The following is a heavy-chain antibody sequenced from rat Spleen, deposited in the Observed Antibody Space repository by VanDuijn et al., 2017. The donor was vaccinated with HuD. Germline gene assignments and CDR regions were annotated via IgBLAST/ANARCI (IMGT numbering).Heavy chain of an antibody. J-gene: IGHJ4*01. V-gene: IGHV2-41*01. D-gene: IGHD1-1*01. CDR2: IWNTGGT. CDR1: GFSLTTYN. Sequence: QVQLKESGPGLVQPSQTLSVTCTVAGFSLTTYNVHWVRQPPGKGLEWMGVIWNTGGTQYNSALKSRLSIRKDTSKSQVFLKMNSLQTEDTATYYCARDDYYSGGIMDAWGQGASVTVSS. CDR3: ARDDYYSGGIMDA.